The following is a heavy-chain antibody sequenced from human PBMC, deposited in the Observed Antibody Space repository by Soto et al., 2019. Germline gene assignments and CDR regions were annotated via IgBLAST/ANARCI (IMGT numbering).Heavy chain of an antibody. CDR3: ARERGTSFSPDAFDI. V-gene: IGHV3-7*01. CDR2: IKQDGSEK. J-gene: IGHJ3*02. CDR1: GFTFSSYW. Sequence: LGGSLRLSCAASGFTFSSYWMSWVRQAPGKGLEWVANIKQDGSEKYYVDSVKGRFTISRDNAKNSLYLQMNSLRAEDTAVYYCARERGTSFSPDAFDIWGQGTMVTVSS. D-gene: IGHD2-2*01.